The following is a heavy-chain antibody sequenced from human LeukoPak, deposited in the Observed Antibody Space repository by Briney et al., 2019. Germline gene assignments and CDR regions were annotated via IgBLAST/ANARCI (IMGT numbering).Heavy chain of an antibody. CDR2: ISAYNGNT. V-gene: IGHV1-18*01. Sequence: ASVKVSCKASGGTFSSYAISWVRQAPGQGLEWMGWISAYNGNTNYAQKLQGRVTMATDTSTSTAYMELRSLRSDDTAVYYCARDLYSGYDSDYWGQGTLVTVSS. D-gene: IGHD5-12*01. J-gene: IGHJ4*02. CDR3: ARDLYSGYDSDY. CDR1: GGTFSSYA.